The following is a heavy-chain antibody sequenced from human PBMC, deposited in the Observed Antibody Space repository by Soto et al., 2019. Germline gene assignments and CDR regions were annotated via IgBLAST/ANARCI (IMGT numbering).Heavy chain of an antibody. CDR2: IGNSGGVT. Sequence: EVQLLESGGGLVQPGGSLRLSCVASGFTFSTYAMSWVRQAPGKGLEWVSIIGNSGGVTVYADSVNGHLTISRDNSKNTMYLQMNSLTAEDAAVYYCATHFLNGETDYWGQGTLVTVSS. J-gene: IGHJ4*02. D-gene: IGHD3-10*01. V-gene: IGHV3-23*01. CDR1: GFTFSTYA. CDR3: ATHFLNGETDY.